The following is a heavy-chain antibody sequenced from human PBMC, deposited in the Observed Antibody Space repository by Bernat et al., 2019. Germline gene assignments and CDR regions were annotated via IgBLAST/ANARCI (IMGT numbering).Heavy chain of an antibody. D-gene: IGHD2-2*01. CDR3: AGASREFDY. CDR2: ISSSSSYT. Sequence: QVQLVESGGGLVKPGGSLRLSCAASGFTFSDYYMSWLRQPPGKGLEWVSYISSSSSYTNYADSVKGRFTISRDNAKNSLYLQMNSLRAEDTAVYYFAGASREFDYWGQGTLVTVSS. V-gene: IGHV3-11*05. J-gene: IGHJ4*02. CDR1: GFTFSDYY.